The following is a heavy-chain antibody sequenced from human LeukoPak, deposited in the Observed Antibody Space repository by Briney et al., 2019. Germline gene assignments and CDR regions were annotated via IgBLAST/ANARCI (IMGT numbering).Heavy chain of an antibody. CDR1: GGSISSYY. V-gene: IGHV4-59*01. CDR3: ARGGGYVGY. Sequence: SETLSLTCTVSGGSISSYYWNWIRQPPEKGLEWIGYIYYSGSTNYNPSLKSRVTISVDTSKNQFSLKLSSVTAADTAVYYCARGGGYVGYWGQGTLVTVSS. D-gene: IGHD2-15*01. J-gene: IGHJ4*02. CDR2: IYYSGST.